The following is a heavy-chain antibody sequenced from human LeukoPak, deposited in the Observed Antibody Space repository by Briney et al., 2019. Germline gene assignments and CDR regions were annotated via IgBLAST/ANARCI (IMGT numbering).Heavy chain of an antibody. CDR3: ATGTRYYDFWSGLLRGPFDY. J-gene: IGHJ4*02. Sequence: GGSLRLSCTASGFTFTNYVMSWVRQAPGEGLEWVPSISGIGDNTYYADSVRGRFTISRDNFANTLYLQMNSLRAEDTAVYYCATGTRYYDFWSGLLRGPFDYWGQGTLVTVSS. V-gene: IGHV3-23*01. D-gene: IGHD3-3*01. CDR1: GFTFTNYV. CDR2: ISGIGDNT.